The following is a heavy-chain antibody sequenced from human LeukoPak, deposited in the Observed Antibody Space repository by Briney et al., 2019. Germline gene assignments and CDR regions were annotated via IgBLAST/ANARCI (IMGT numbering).Heavy chain of an antibody. CDR3: ARDLNREDFDY. V-gene: IGHV3-33*08. D-gene: IGHD1-14*01. CDR2: IWFDGSDK. J-gene: IGHJ4*02. Sequence: GGSLRLSCSASGFTFNRFYLHWVRQAPGKGLEWVAIIWFDGSDKYYGDSVKGRFTISRDNSKNTLYLQMNSLRVEDTAVYYCARDLNREDFDYWGQGTLVAVSS. CDR1: GFTFNRFY.